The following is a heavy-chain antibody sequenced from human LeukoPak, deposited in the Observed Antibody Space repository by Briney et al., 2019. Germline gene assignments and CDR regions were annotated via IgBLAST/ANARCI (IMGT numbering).Heavy chain of an antibody. CDR3: AKDCQDIVVVPAAMGNYYYYGMDV. CDR2: ISYDGSNK. Sequence: PGGSQRLSCAASGFTFSSYGMHWVRQAPGKGLEWVAVISYDGSNKYYADSVKGRFTISRDNSKNTLYLQMNSLRAEDTAVYYCAKDCQDIVVVPAAMGNYYYYGMDVWGQGTTVTVSS. J-gene: IGHJ6*02. CDR1: GFTFSSYG. D-gene: IGHD2-2*01. V-gene: IGHV3-30*18.